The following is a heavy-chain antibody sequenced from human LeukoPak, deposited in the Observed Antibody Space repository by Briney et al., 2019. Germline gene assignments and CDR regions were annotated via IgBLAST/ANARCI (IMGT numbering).Heavy chain of an antibody. D-gene: IGHD3-10*01. J-gene: IGHJ4*02. CDR1: SGSISSSTYS. Sequence: PSETLSLTCTVSSGSISSSTYSWGWIRQPPGRGLEWMGSIFYSGSTYYNPSIKSRVTISVDTSKNQLSLKLRSVTAADTAVYYCASTLTYYYGSGSYYIDCWGQGTLVTVSS. V-gene: IGHV4-39*01. CDR3: ASTLTYYYGSGSYYIDC. CDR2: IFYSGST.